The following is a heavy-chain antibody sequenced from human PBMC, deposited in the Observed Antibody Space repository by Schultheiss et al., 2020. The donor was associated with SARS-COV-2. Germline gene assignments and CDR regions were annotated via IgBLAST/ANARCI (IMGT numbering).Heavy chain of an antibody. D-gene: IGHD3-16*02. V-gene: IGHV3-15*01. J-gene: IGHJ4*02. CDR2: IKSKTDGGTT. CDR1: GFTFSNAW. Sequence: GESLKISCAASGFTFSNAWMSWVRQAPGKGLEWVGRIKSKTDGGTTDYAAPVKGRFTISRDDSKNTLYLQMNSLKTEDTAVYYCTTDRIYDYVWGSYRSPGYWGQGTLVTVSS. CDR3: TTDRIYDYVWGSYRSPGY.